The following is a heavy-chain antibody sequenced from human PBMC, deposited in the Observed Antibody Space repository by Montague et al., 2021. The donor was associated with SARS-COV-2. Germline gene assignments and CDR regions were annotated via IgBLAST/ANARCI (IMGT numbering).Heavy chain of an antibody. CDR1: GGSISSSSYY. Sequence: SETLSLTCTVSGGSISSSSYYWGWIRQPPGKGLEWIGSIYYSGSTYYNPSLKSRVTISVDTSKIQFSLKLSSVTAADTAVYYCVEIVGAADYWGQGTLVTVSS. J-gene: IGHJ4*02. CDR2: IYYSGST. CDR3: VEIVGAADY. D-gene: IGHD1-26*01. V-gene: IGHV4-39*01.